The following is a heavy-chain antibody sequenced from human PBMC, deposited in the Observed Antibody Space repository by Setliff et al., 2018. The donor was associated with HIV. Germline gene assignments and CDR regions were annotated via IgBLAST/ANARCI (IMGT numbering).Heavy chain of an antibody. CDR3: ARVESSVRGATYGLDV. V-gene: IGHV4-34*01. J-gene: IGHJ6*02. CDR2: IDHSGST. CDR1: DGSFSGYY. Sequence: SETLSLTCAVYDGSFSGYYWSWIRQPPGKGLEWIGEIDHSGSTNYNPSLRSRVIMSMDTSKNQFSLKLSSVTAEDTAVYYCARVESSVRGATYGLDVWGQGTPVTVSS. D-gene: IGHD3-10*01.